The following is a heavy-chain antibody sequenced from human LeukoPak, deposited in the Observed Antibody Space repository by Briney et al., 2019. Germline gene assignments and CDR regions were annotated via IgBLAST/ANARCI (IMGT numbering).Heavy chain of an antibody. CDR2: IYSSGST. V-gene: IGHV4-59*01. Sequence: PSETLSLTCTVSGGSISSYYCSWIRQPPGKGLEWIGYIYSSGSTSYNPSLNSRVTMSLDTSKSHFSLMLISVTAADTAVYYCAIRNSYGSGSYYHWGQGTLVTVSS. D-gene: IGHD3-10*01. CDR1: GGSISSYY. CDR3: AIRNSYGSGSYYH. J-gene: IGHJ5*02.